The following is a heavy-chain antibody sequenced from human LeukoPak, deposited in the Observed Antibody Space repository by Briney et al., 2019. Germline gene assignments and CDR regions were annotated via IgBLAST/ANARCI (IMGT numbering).Heavy chain of an antibody. Sequence: SETLSLTCTVSGGSISSSSYYWGWIRQPPGKGLEWIVSIYYSGSTYYNPSLKSRVTISVDTSKNQFSLKLSSVTAADTAVYYCARQTTYYDILTGYSPTLYFDYWGQGTLVTASS. CDR3: ARQTTYYDILTGYSPTLYFDY. CDR1: GGSISSSSYY. CDR2: IYYSGST. J-gene: IGHJ4*02. D-gene: IGHD3-9*01. V-gene: IGHV4-39*01.